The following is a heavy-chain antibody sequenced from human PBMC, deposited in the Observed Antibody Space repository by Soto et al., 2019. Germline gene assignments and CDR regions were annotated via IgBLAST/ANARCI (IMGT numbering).Heavy chain of an antibody. V-gene: IGHV1-3*01. D-gene: IGHD5-12*01. Sequence: GASVKVSCKASGYTFTSYAMHWVRQAPGQRLEWMGWINAGNGNTKYSQKFQGRVTITRDTSASTAYMELSSLRAEDTAVYYCAREEGLYSGYVRWARVFDIWGQGTMVTVSS. CDR3: AREEGLYSGYVRWARVFDI. CDR1: GYTFTSYA. CDR2: INAGNGNT. J-gene: IGHJ3*02.